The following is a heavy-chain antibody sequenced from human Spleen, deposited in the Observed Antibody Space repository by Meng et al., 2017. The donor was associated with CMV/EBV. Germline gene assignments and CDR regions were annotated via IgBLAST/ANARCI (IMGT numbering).Heavy chain of an antibody. CDR3: AGTDV. Sequence: GESLKISCAASGFTVSSNYMSWVRQAPGKGLEWVSVIYSGGSAYYADSVKGRFTISRDNAKNTLYLQMNSLRAEDTAIYYCAGTDVWGQGTTVTVSS. CDR1: GFTVSSNY. J-gene: IGHJ6*02. V-gene: IGHV3-66*01. CDR2: IYSGGSA.